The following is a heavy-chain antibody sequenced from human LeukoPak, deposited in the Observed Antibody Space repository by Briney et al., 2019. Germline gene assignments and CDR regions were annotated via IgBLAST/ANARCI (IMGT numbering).Heavy chain of an antibody. V-gene: IGHV4-34*01. Sequence: SETLSLTCAVYGGSFSGYYWSWIRQPPGKGREWIGEINHSGSTNYNPSLKSRVTISVDTSKNQFSLKLSSVTAADTAVYYCARGRNIVLVPAAPKRYFDYWGQGTLVTVSS. CDR1: GGSFSGYY. CDR2: INHSGST. J-gene: IGHJ4*02. CDR3: ARGRNIVLVPAAPKRYFDY. D-gene: IGHD2-2*01.